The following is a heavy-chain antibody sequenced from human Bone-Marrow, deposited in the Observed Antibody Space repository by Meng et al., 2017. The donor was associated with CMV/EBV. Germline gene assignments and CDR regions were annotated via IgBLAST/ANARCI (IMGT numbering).Heavy chain of an antibody. CDR1: GYSFTSYW. Sequence: KVSCKGSGYSFTSYWIGWVRQMPGKGLEWMGIIYPGDSDTRYSPSFQGQVTISADKSISTAYLQWSSLKASDTAMYYCARPRYSSSWTDAFDIWGQETMVTVSS. CDR3: ARPRYSSSWTDAFDI. CDR2: IYPGDSDT. D-gene: IGHD6-13*01. J-gene: IGHJ3*02. V-gene: IGHV5-51*01.